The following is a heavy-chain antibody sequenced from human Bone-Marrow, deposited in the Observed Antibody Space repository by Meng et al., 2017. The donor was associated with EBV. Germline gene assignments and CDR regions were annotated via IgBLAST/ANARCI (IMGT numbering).Heavy chain of an antibody. CDR3: ARDMTVAGIDY. CDR2: ISYDGSNK. Sequence: QVQLVESGGGVVQPGRSLRLSCAASGFTFSSYGMHWVRQAPGKGLEWVAVISYDGSNKYYADSVKGRFTISRDNSKNTLYLQMNSLRAEDTAVYYCARDMTVAGIDYWGQGTLVTVSS. V-gene: IGHV3-30*03. D-gene: IGHD6-19*01. CDR1: GFTFSSYG. J-gene: IGHJ4*02.